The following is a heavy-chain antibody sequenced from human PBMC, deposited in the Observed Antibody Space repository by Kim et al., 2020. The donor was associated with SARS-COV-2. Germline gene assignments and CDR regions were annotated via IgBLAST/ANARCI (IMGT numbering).Heavy chain of an antibody. D-gene: IGHD1-7*01. CDR3: ARGPNYRPFDY. CDR2: I. J-gene: IGHJ4*02. Sequence: IYSPVSLRGRFTISRDNDKHSLFLQVNSLGAEDTAVYYCARGPNYRPFDYWGQGTLVTVSS. V-gene: IGHV3-48*03.